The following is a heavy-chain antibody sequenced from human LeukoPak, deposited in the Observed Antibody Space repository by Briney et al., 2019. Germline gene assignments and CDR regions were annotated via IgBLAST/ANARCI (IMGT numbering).Heavy chain of an antibody. V-gene: IGHV3-11*04. Sequence: LSLTCAVYGGSFSGYYMSWIRQAPGKGLEWVSYISNSGSTIYYADSVKGRFTISRDNAKNSLYLQMNSLRAEDTAVYYCASPVDYWGQGTLVTVSS. J-gene: IGHJ4*02. CDR2: ISNSGSTI. CDR1: GGSFSGYY. CDR3: ASPVDY.